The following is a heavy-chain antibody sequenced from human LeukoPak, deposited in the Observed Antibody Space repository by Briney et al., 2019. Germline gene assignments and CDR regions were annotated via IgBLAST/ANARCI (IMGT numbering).Heavy chain of an antibody. V-gene: IGHV3-74*01. CDR3: ARGSGYSYGAFDY. CDR1: GFTFSSYW. D-gene: IGHD5-18*01. Sequence: PGGSLRLSCAASGFTFSSYWMHWVRQAPGKGLVWVSRINSDGSSTNYADSVKGRFTISRDNAKKTLYLQMNSLRAEDTAAYYCARGSGYSYGAFDYWGQGTLVTVSS. CDR2: INSDGSST. J-gene: IGHJ4*02.